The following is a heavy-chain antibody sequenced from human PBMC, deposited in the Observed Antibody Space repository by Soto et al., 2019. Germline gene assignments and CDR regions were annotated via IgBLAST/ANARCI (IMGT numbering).Heavy chain of an antibody. Sequence: GESLKISCKGSGYSFTSYWIGWVRQTPGKGLESMGIIYPSDSDTRYSPSFQGQVTISVDKSINTAYLQWSSLMASDTAIYYCTRRPGRAFDIWGQGTMVTVSS. CDR3: TRRPGRAFDI. CDR1: GYSFTSYW. J-gene: IGHJ3*02. CDR2: IYPSDSDT. D-gene: IGHD2-2*01. V-gene: IGHV5-51*01.